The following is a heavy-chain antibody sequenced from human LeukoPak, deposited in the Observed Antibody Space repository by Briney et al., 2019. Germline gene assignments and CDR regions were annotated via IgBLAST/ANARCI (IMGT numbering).Heavy chain of an antibody. J-gene: IGHJ6*03. CDR2: IWYDGSDK. CDR3: AKGKDCGYYMDV. D-gene: IGHD2-21*01. CDR1: GFTFSSYG. V-gene: IGHV3-33*06. Sequence: GGSLRLSCAASGFTFSSYGMNWVRQAPGKGLEWVAVIWYDGSDKYYADSVKGRFTISRDNSKNTLYLQMNSLRAEDTAVYYCAKGKDCGYYMDVWGKGTTVTVSS.